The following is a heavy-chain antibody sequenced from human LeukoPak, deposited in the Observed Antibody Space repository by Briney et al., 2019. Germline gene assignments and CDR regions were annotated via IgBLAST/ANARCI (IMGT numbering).Heavy chain of an antibody. Sequence: GGSLRLSCEVSGLSFSNVWMHWVRQTPGQGLVWVCRINTAGSTVYADPVKGRFTISRDNAKNMVYLQMNSLRTEDTAVYYCASFRDTDNWGRGTMVTVSS. CDR1: GLSFSNVW. J-gene: IGHJ3*01. V-gene: IGHV3-74*01. D-gene: IGHD2-21*01. CDR2: INTAGST. CDR3: ASFRDTDN.